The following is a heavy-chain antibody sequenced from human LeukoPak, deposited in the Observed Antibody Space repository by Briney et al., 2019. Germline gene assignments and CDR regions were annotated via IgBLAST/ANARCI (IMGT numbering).Heavy chain of an antibody. V-gene: IGHV4-59*01. CDR2: IYYSGST. CDR3: ARVGTGYYFDY. D-gene: IGHD3-10*01. Sequence: PSETLSLTCTVSGGSISSYYWSWIRQPPGKGLEWIGYIYYSGSTNYNPSLKSRVTISVDTSKNQFSLKLSSVPAADTAVYYCARVGTGYYFDYWGQGTLVTVSS. J-gene: IGHJ4*02. CDR1: GGSISSYY.